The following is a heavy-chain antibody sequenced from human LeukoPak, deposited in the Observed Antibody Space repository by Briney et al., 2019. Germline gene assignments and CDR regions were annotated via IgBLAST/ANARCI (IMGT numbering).Heavy chain of an antibody. Sequence: SQTLSLTCAISGDSVSSNSAAWNWIRQSPSRGLEWLGRTYYRSKWYNDYAVSVKSRITINPDTSKNQFSLQLNSVTPEDTAVYYCSSQTGDLYELGYWGQGTLVTVSS. J-gene: IGHJ4*02. D-gene: IGHD7-27*01. CDR1: GDSVSSNSAA. V-gene: IGHV6-1*01. CDR3: SSQTGDLYELGY. CDR2: TYYRSKWYN.